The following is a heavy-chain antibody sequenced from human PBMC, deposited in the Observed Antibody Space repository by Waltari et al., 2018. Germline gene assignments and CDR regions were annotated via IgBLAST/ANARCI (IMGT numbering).Heavy chain of an antibody. D-gene: IGHD6-19*01. CDR2: INHSGST. Sequence: QVQLQQWGAGLLKPSETLSLTCAVYGGSFSGYYWSWIRPPPGKGLEWIGEINHSGSTNYNPSLKSRVTISVDTSKNQFSLKLSSVTAADTAVYYCARIGRGPFQVAGPFDYWGQGTLVTVSS. J-gene: IGHJ4*02. CDR1: GGSFSGYY. CDR3: ARIGRGPFQVAGPFDY. V-gene: IGHV4-34*01.